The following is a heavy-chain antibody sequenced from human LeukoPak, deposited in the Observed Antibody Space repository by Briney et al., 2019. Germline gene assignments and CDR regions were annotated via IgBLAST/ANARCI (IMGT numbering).Heavy chain of an antibody. V-gene: IGHV3-43*01. CDR1: GFTFDDYT. Sequence: GGSLRLSCAASGFTFDDYTMHWVRQAPGKGLEWVSLISWDGGSTYYADSVKGRFTISRDNSKNSLYLQMNSLRTEDTALYYCAKDIEGCSGGSCYLFDYWGQGTLVTVSS. CDR2: ISWDGGST. J-gene: IGHJ4*02. CDR3: AKDIEGCSGGSCYLFDY. D-gene: IGHD2-15*01.